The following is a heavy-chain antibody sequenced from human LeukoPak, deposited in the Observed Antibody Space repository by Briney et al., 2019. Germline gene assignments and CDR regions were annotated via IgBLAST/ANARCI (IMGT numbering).Heavy chain of an antibody. CDR2: INPNSGGT. Sequence: ASVKVSCKASGYTFTGYYVHWVRQAPGQGLEWMGWINPNSGGTNYAQKFQGRVTMTRDTSISTAYMELSRLRSDDTAVYYCARDLAWELLLFDYWGQGTLVTVSS. CDR1: GYTFTGYY. J-gene: IGHJ4*02. CDR3: ARDLAWELLLFDY. V-gene: IGHV1-2*02. D-gene: IGHD1-26*01.